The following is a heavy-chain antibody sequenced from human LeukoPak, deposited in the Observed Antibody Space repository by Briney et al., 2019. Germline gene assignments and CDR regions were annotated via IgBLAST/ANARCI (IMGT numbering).Heavy chain of an antibody. CDR3: ARESFAARWD. CDR2: IKQDGSEK. Sequence: GGSLRLPCAASGFTLSRYWMSWVRQAPGKGLEWVANIKQDGSEKDYVDSVKGRFTISRDNAKNSLYLQMNSLTAEDTAVYYCARESFAARWDWGQGTLVTVSS. J-gene: IGHJ4*02. CDR1: GFTLSRYW. V-gene: IGHV3-7*01. D-gene: IGHD6-6*01.